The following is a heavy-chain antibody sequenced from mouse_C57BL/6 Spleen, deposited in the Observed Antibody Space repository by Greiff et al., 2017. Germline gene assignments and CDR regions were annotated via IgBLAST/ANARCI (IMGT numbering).Heavy chain of an antibody. D-gene: IGHD1-2*01. CDR1: GYTFTSYW. CDR2: IDPNSGGT. V-gene: IGHV1-72*01. Sequence: VQVVESGAELVKPGASVKLSCKASGYTFTSYWMQWVKQRPGRGLEWIGRIDPNSGGTKYNEKFKSKATLTVDKPSSTAYMQLSSLTSEDSAVYYCARWVLRPRDYAMDYWGQGTSVTVSS. CDR3: ARWVLRPRDYAMDY. J-gene: IGHJ4*01.